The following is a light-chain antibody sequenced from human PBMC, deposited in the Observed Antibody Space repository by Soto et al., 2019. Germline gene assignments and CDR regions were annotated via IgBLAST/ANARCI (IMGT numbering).Light chain of an antibody. CDR2: GGS. CDR1: ESVRSNF. V-gene: IGKV3-20*01. CDR3: QQYGSSPGT. J-gene: IGKJ2*02. Sequence: EIVLTQSPGTLSLSPGERATLSCRASESVRSNFLAWYQQKPGQAPKLLISGGSSRATGIPDRFSGSGSGTDFILTIPKLEPEDFAVYSCQQYGSSPGTFGQGTKLEIK.